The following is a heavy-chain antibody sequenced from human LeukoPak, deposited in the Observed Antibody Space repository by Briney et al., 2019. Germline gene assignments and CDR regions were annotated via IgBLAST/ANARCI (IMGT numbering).Heavy chain of an antibody. V-gene: IGHV3-23*01. J-gene: IGHJ3*02. CDR2: ISGSGGST. Sequence: PGGSLRLSCAASGFTFISYAMTWVRQSPGKALEWVSAISGSGGSTYYADSVKGRFTISRDNSKNTLYLQMNSLRAEDTAVYYCAKGRGYNYWDGFDIWGQGTMVTVSS. D-gene: IGHD5-24*01. CDR3: AKGRGYNYWDGFDI. CDR1: GFTFISYA.